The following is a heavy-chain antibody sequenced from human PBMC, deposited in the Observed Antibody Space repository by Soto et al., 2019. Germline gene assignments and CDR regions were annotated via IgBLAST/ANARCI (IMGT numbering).Heavy chain of an antibody. D-gene: IGHD3-16*01. J-gene: IGHJ6*03. CDR2: ITGNSGNI. Sequence: EVQLVESGGGLVQPGRSLRLSCAASGFTFDDYGMHWVRQAPGRGLEWVSRITGNSGNIDYADSVKVRFTSSRDTAKNAMYMQMNNLRAQDTEVYACKKCWGVYYLDVWGQGTTVTVSS. V-gene: IGHV3-9*01. CDR1: GFTFDDYG. CDR3: KKCWGVYYLDV.